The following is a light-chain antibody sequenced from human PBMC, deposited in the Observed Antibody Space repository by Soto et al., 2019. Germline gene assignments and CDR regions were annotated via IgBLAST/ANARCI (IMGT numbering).Light chain of an antibody. Sequence: QSVLTQSPSASASLGAAVKLTCTLSSEHSNYAIAWHQQQPQKGPRFVMRVNGDGSHTKGDGIPDRFSGSSSGAERYLIVSGLQSEDEADYYCQTWGTGIRVFGGGTKVTVL. CDR3: QTWGTGIRV. CDR1: SEHSNYA. J-gene: IGLJ3*02. V-gene: IGLV4-69*02. CDR2: VNGDGSH.